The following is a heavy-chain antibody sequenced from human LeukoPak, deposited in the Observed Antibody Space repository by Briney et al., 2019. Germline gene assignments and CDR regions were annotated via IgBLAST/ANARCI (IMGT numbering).Heavy chain of an antibody. CDR1: GGSISSGDYY. D-gene: IGHD3-16*01. CDR3: ARAGGFFSPFGY. J-gene: IGHJ4*02. CDR2: IYYSGST. Sequence: PSETLSLTCTVSGGSISSGDYYWSWIRQHPGKGLEWIGYIYYSGSTYYNPSLKSRVTISVDTSKNQFPLKLSSVTAADTAVYYCARAGGFFSPFGYWGQGTLVTVSS. V-gene: IGHV4-31*03.